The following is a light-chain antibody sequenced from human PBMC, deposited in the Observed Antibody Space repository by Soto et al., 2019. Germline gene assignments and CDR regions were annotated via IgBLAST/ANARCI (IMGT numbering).Light chain of an antibody. CDR1: QSVISTS. CDR2: GAS. CDR3: QQYGTSPTT. J-gene: IGKJ3*01. V-gene: IGKV3-20*01. Sequence: EIVLTQSPGTLSLSPGERATLSCRASQSVISTSLAWYQRKPGQAPRLLIYGASNRATGIPDRFSGSGSGTGFTLTISSLGPEDFAVYYCQQYGTSPTTFGPGTKVDIK.